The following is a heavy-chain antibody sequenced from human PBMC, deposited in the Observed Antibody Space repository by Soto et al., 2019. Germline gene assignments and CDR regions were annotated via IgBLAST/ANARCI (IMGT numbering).Heavy chain of an antibody. V-gene: IGHV3-53*01. CDR2: IYSGGRT. CDR1: WFTVSSNY. D-gene: IGHD3-9*01. J-gene: IGHJ5*02. CDR3: ARVNSRGLRYFDWGNQIWFDP. Sequence: PGGSLRLSCAASWFTVSSNYMSWVRQAPGKGLEWVSVIYSGGRTYYADSVKGRFTISRDNSKKTLYLQMNSLRAEDTAVYYCARVNSRGLRYFDWGNQIWFDPWGQGTLVTVSS.